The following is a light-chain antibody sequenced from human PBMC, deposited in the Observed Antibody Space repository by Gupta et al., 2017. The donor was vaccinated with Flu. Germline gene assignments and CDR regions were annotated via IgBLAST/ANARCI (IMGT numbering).Light chain of an antibody. CDR1: QSFSSSY. Sequence: EIVLTQSPGTLSLSPGERATLSCRASQSFSSSYLAWYQKKPGQAPRLLIYAASIRATGIPDRFSGSGSETDFTLTISSLEPEDFAVYYCQQYGSAPPYTFGQGTKLEIK. J-gene: IGKJ2*01. CDR3: QQYGSAPPYT. V-gene: IGKV3-20*01. CDR2: AAS.